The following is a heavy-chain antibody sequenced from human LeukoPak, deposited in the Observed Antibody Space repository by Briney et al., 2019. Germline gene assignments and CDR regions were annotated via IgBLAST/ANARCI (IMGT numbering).Heavy chain of an antibody. CDR1: GGSISSYY. CDR2: IYYSGST. D-gene: IGHD6-13*01. V-gene: IGHV4-59*01. CDR3: ARCTAAAFDP. J-gene: IGHJ5*02. Sequence: SETLSLTCTVSGGSISSYYWSWIRQPPGKGLEWIGYIYYSGSTNYNPSLKSRVTISVDTSKNQFSLKLSSVTAADTAVYYCARCTAAAFDPWGQGTLVTVSS.